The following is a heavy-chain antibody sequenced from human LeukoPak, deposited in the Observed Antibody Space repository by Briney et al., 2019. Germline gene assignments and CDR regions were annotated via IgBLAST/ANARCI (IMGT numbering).Heavy chain of an antibody. D-gene: IGHD5-18*01. CDR3: ARVGYSYGVTYYYYMDV. V-gene: IGHV4-61*02. Sequence: SETLSLTCTVSGGSISSGSYYWRWIRQPAGTGLEWIGRIYTSGSTNYNPSLKSRVTISVDTSKNQFSLKLSSVTAADTAVYYCARVGYSYGVTYYYYMDVWGKGTTVTVSS. J-gene: IGHJ6*03. CDR2: IYTSGST. CDR1: GGSISSGSYY.